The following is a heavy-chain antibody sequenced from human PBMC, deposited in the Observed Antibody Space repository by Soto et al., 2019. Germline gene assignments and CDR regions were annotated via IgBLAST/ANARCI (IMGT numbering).Heavy chain of an antibody. CDR1: GGSISSGDYY. J-gene: IGHJ5*02. CDR3: AGRYGSGADWFDP. V-gene: IGHV4-30-4*01. Sequence: QVQLQESGPGLVKPSQTLSLTCTVSGGSISSGDYYWSWIRQPPGKGLEWIGYIYYSGSTYYNPSLSRRVTRSVDTSKNQFSLKLSSVTAADPAGYYCAGRYGSGADWFDPWGQGTLVTVSS. CDR2: IYYSGST. D-gene: IGHD3-10*01.